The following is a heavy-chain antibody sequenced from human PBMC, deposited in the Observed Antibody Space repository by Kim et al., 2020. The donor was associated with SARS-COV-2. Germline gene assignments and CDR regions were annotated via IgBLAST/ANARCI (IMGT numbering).Heavy chain of an antibody. J-gene: IGHJ4*02. CDR3: ARGVRGYDSSGYYEAFDY. D-gene: IGHD3-22*01. CDR2: INPNSGGT. Sequence: ASVKVSCKASGYTFTGYYMHWVRQAPGQGLEWMGWINPNSGGTNYAQKFQGRVTMTRDTSISTAYMELSRLRSDDTAVYYCARGVRGYDSSGYYEAFDYWGQGTLVTVSS. CDR1: GYTFTGYY. V-gene: IGHV1-2*02.